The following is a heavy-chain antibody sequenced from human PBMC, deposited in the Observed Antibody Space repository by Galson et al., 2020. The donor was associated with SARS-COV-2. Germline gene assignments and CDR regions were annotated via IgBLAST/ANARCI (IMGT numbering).Heavy chain of an antibody. D-gene: IGHD4-17*01. CDR2: IYWNDHK. CDR3: AQIHDSGDYFHY. CDR1: GFSLTTSGVG. V-gene: IGHV2-5*01. Sequence: SGPTLVKPTQTLTLTCTFSGFSLTTSGVGVGWIRQPPGKALEWLTLIYWNDHKRYNPSLRSRLAITKDASRDQVVLTMTKMDPVDTATYYCAQIHDSGDYFHYWGQGALVTVSS. J-gene: IGHJ4*02.